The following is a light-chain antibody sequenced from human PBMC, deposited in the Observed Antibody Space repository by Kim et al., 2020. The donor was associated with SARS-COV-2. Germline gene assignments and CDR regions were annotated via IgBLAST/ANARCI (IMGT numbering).Light chain of an antibody. V-gene: IGKV3-20*01. CDR3: QQYGSSPNT. CDR2: GAS. CDR1: QSVSSSY. Sequence: LSPGERATLSLRASQSVSSSYLAWYQQKPGQAPRLLIYGASCRATGIPDRFSGSGSGTDFTLTISRLEPEDFAVYYCQQYGSSPNTFGQGTKLEI. J-gene: IGKJ2*01.